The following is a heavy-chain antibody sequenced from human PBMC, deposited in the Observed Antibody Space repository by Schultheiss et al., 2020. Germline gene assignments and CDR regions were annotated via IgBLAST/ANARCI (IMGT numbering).Heavy chain of an antibody. CDR3: ARHPWGVGMDV. V-gene: IGHV3-21*05. CDR2: ISGSSSYI. D-gene: IGHD3-16*01. Sequence: GGSLRLSCAASGFTFSTYWMTWVRQAPGKGLEWVSYISGSSSYINYADSVKGRFTISRDNAKNSLYLQMNSLRAADTAVYYCARHPWGVGMDVWGRGTTVTVSS. CDR1: GFTFSTYW. J-gene: IGHJ6*02.